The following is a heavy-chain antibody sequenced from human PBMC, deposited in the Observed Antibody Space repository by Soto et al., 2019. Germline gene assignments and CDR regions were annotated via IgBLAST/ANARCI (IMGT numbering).Heavy chain of an antibody. Sequence: QLQLQESGPGLVKPSETLSLTCTVSGGSISSSSYYWGWIRQPPGKGLEWIGSIYYSGSTYYNPSLKSRVTISVDTSKNQFSLKLSSETAADTAVYYCARQDVASLDYWGQGTLVTVSS. CDR3: ARQDVASLDY. D-gene: IGHD5-12*01. CDR1: GGSISSSSYY. V-gene: IGHV4-39*01. CDR2: IYYSGST. J-gene: IGHJ4*02.